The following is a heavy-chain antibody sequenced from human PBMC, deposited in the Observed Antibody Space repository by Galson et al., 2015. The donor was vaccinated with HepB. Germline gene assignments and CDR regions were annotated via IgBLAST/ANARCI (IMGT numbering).Heavy chain of an antibody. Sequence: AALSLTCTVSGGSISSYYWSWIRQPPGKGLEWIGYIYYSGSTNYNPSLKSRVTISVDTSKNQFSLKLSSVTAADTAVYYCASQYSSSSVHFDYWGQGTLVTVSS. CDR2: IYYSGST. CDR3: ASQYSSSSVHFDY. D-gene: IGHD6-6*01. V-gene: IGHV4-59*01. J-gene: IGHJ4*02. CDR1: GGSISSYY.